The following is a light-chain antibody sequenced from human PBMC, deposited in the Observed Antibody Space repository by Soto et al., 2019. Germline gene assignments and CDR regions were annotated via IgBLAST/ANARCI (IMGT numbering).Light chain of an antibody. CDR1: QSIDHL. Sequence: DIQMTQSPSPLSASIGDRVTITCRASQSIDHLLAWYQQKPGKPPQLLIYDASRVPTGVPSRFSASGSETEFTLTISSPQPDDFATYFCQQYSGFPYTFGPGTKLEIK. V-gene: IGKV1-5*01. CDR3: QQYSGFPYT. J-gene: IGKJ2*01. CDR2: DAS.